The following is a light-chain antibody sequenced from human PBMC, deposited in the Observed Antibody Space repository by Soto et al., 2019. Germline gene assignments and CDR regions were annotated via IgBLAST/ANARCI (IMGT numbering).Light chain of an antibody. V-gene: IGLV1-36*01. Sequence: QSVLTQPPSVSEAPRQRVTISCSGSSSNIGNNPVNWYQQVPGKAPKLLMYYGGLVPSGVSDRFSGSQSGTSASLAISGLQSEDEADYYCAAWDDSLNGWVFGGGTQLTVL. J-gene: IGLJ3*02. CDR3: AAWDDSLNGWV. CDR1: SSNIGNNP. CDR2: YGG.